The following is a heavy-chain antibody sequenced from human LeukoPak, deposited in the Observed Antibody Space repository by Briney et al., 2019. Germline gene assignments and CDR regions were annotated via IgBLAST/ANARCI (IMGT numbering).Heavy chain of an antibody. J-gene: IGHJ4*02. CDR1: GFTFSSYS. V-gene: IGHV3-21*01. CDR2: ISSSSSYI. CDR3: AREGSYGLYFDY. Sequence: ARSLRLSCAASGFTFSSYSMNWVRQAPGKGLEWVSSISSSSSYIYYADSVKGRFTTSRDNAKNSLYLQMNSLRAEDTAVYYCAREGSYGLYFDYWGQGTLVTVSS. D-gene: IGHD5-18*01.